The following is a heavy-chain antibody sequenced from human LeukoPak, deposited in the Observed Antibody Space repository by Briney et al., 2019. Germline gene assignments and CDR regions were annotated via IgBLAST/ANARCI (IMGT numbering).Heavy chain of an antibody. J-gene: IGHJ6*02. CDR3: ARRCMIVVVQCYYYAMDV. CDR1: GFTFTTYW. V-gene: IGHV3-7*01. Sequence: PGGSLRLSCATSGFTFTTYWMSRVRQAPGKGLEWVATIKRDGSEKYYVDSVTGRFTISRDNAKNSLYLQMNSLRAEDTAVYYCARRCMIVVVQCYYYAMDVWGQGTTVTVSS. CDR2: IKRDGSEK. D-gene: IGHD3-22*01.